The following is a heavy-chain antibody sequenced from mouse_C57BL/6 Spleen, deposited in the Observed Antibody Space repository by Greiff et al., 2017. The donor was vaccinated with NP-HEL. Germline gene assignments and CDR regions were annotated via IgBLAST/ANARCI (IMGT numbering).Heavy chain of an antibody. J-gene: IGHJ4*01. V-gene: IGHV10-1*01. CDR3: VRHGSETYYAMDY. D-gene: IGHD1-3*01. CDR1: GFSFNTYA. CDR2: IRSKSNNYAT. Sequence: EVKLVESGGGLVQPKGSLKLSCAASGFSFNTYAMNWVRQAPGKGLEWVARIRSKSNNYATYYADSVKDRFTISRDDSESMLYLQMNNLKTEDTAMYYCVRHGSETYYAMDYWGQGTSVTVSS.